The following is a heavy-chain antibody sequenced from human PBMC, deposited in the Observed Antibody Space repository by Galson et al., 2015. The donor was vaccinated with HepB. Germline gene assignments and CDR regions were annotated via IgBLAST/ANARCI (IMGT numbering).Heavy chain of an antibody. CDR1: GYSFTSYW. J-gene: IGHJ6*02. Sequence: QSGAEVKKPGESLRISCKGSGYSFTSYWISWVRQMPGKGLEWMGRIDPSDSYTNYSPSFQGHVTISADKSISTAYLQWSSLKASDAAMYYCARRDSGLVIGGHSNYYYCGMDVCGQGTTVTVSS. V-gene: IGHV5-10-1*01. D-gene: IGHD5-12*01. CDR3: ARRDSGLVIGGHSNYYYCGMDV. CDR2: IDPSDSYT.